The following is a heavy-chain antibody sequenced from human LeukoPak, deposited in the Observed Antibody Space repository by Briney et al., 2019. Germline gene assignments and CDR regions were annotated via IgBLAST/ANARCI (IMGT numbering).Heavy chain of an antibody. CDR2: IRYDGSNK. J-gene: IGHJ4*02. V-gene: IGHV3-30*02. D-gene: IGHD2-2*01. Sequence: GGSLRLSCAASGFTFSSYGMHWVRQAPGKGLEWVAFIRYDGSNKYYADSVKGRFTISRDNSKNTLYLQMNSLRAEDTAVYYCAKEGRYCSSTSCWGLDYWGQGTLVTVSS. CDR3: AKEGRYCSSTSCWGLDY. CDR1: GFTFSSYG.